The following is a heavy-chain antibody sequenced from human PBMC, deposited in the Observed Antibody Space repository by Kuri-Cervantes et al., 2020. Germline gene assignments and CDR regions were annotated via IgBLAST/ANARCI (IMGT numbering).Heavy chain of an antibody. J-gene: IGHJ4*02. Sequence: SETLSLTCTVYGGSFSGYYWNWIRQPPGKGLEWIGEINHRGSTNYNPSLKSRVTISVDTSNNQFSLKLSSVTAADTAVYYCAREGSRGVGYWVQGTLVTVSS. D-gene: IGHD3-10*01. CDR1: GGSFSGYY. CDR3: AREGSRGVGY. CDR2: INHRGST. V-gene: IGHV4-34*01.